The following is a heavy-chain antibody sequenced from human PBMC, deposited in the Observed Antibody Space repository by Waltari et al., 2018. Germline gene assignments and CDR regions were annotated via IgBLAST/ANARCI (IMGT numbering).Heavy chain of an antibody. D-gene: IGHD4-17*01. V-gene: IGHV3-7*01. Sequence: EVQLVESGGGLVQPGGSLRLSVAASGFTFSSYWMSWVRQAPGKGLEWVANIKQDGSEKYYVDSVKCRVTISRDNAKNSLYLQMNSLRAEDTSVYYCASHCYGDWYDAFDIWGQGTMVTVSS. CDR3: ASHCYGDWYDAFDI. J-gene: IGHJ3*02. CDR2: IKQDGSEK. CDR1: GFTFSSYW.